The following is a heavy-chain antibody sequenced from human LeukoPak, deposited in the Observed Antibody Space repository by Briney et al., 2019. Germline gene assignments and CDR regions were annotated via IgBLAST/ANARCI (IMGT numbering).Heavy chain of an antibody. CDR3: AKASWVSSADAVL. Sequence: TGGSLRLSCTASGFTFSSYAMSWVREAPAGGLEGVSSLRGNGDTFYADFVKGRFTLSRDESRNTVYLQLNNLRVEDTAVYYCAKASWVSSADAVLWGQGTVVTVSS. CDR1: GFTFSSYA. D-gene: IGHD3-16*01. J-gene: IGHJ4*02. V-gene: IGHV3-23*01. CDR2: LRGNGDT.